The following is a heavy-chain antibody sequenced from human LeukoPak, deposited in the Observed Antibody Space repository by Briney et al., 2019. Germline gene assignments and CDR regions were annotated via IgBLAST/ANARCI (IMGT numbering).Heavy chain of an antibody. CDR2: IIPIFGIA. Sequence: GASVKVSCKASGGTFSSYAISWVRQAPGQGLEWMGRIIPIFGIANYAQKFQGRVTITADKSTSTAYMELSSLRSEDTAVYYCAKAIAARPGNWFDPWGRGTLVTVSS. CDR1: GGTFSSYA. J-gene: IGHJ5*02. D-gene: IGHD6-6*01. V-gene: IGHV1-69*04. CDR3: AKAIAARPGNWFDP.